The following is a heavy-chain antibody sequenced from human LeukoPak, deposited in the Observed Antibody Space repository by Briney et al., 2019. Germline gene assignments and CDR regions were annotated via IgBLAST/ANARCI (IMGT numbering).Heavy chain of an antibody. Sequence: GGSLRLSRAASGFNFSNAWMSWVRQAPGKGLEWVGRIKSKTDGGTTDYAAPVKGRFTISRDDSKNTLYLQMNSLKTEDTAVYYCTTADIVVVPAGPYYYYMDVWGKGTTVTVSS. CDR2: IKSKTDGGTT. J-gene: IGHJ6*03. CDR3: TTADIVVVPAGPYYYYMDV. V-gene: IGHV3-15*01. CDR1: GFNFSNAW. D-gene: IGHD2-2*01.